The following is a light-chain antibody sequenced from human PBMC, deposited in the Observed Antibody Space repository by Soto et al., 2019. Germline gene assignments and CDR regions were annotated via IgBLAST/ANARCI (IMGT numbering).Light chain of an antibody. V-gene: IGLV2-14*01. CDR3: SSYTSSSTPYV. Sequence: ALTPPSSVSGSPGQSITISFPGRSRDVGGYNYVSWYQQHPGKAPKLMIYDVSNRPSGVSNRFSGSKSGNTASLTISGLQAEDEADYYCSSYTSSSTPYVFGTGTKVTGL. J-gene: IGLJ1*01. CDR2: DVS. CDR1: SRDVGGYNY.